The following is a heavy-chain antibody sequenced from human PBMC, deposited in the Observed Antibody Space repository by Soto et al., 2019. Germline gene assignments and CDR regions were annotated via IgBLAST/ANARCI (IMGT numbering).Heavy chain of an antibody. J-gene: IGHJ3*02. CDR2: IYYSGST. CDR1: GGSISSYY. D-gene: IGHD3-10*01. Sequence: QVQLQESGPGLVKPSETLSLTCTVSGGSISSYYWSWIRQPPGKGLEWIGYIYYSGSTNYNPSLKRRVNISVDTSKNQFSLKLSSVTAADTAVYYCARRYGSAFDIWGQGTMVTVSS. CDR3: ARRYGSAFDI. V-gene: IGHV4-59*01.